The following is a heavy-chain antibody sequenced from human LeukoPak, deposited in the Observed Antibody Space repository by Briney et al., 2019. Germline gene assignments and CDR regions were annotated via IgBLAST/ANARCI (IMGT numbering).Heavy chain of an antibody. CDR3: ASQYYYGSGSYYKQDPFDY. D-gene: IGHD3-10*01. Sequence: ASVKVSCKASGGTFSSYAISWVRQAPGQGLEWMGGFIPIFGTANYAQKFQGRVTITADESTSTAYMELSSLRSEDTAVYYCASQYYYGSGSYYKQDPFDYWGQGTLVTVSS. V-gene: IGHV1-69*13. J-gene: IGHJ4*02. CDR2: FIPIFGTA. CDR1: GGTFSSYA.